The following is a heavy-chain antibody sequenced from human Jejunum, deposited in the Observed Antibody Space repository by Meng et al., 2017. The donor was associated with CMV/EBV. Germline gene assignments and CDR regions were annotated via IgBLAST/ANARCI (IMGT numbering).Heavy chain of an antibody. J-gene: IGHJ3*02. CDR3: ANGHPGGPYALWAFDI. V-gene: IGHV3-30*14. D-gene: IGHD2-21*01. CDR1: FNFNSYA. CDR2: TSYDEKNK. Sequence: FNFNSYAMHWVRQAPGKGLEWVALTSYDEKNKVYADSVKGRFSVSRDKSKNTLYLQMNSLRPEDTAVYYCANGHPGGPYALWAFDIWGQGTMVTVSS.